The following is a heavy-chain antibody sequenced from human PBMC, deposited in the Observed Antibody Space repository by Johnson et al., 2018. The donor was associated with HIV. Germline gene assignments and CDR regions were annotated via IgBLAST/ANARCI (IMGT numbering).Heavy chain of an antibody. CDR3: AKSVVSGESYSYAFDI. V-gene: IGHV3-7*05. Sequence: DVQLVESGGGLVQPGGSLRLSCAASGFTFSSYWMSWVRQAPGKGLEWVANIKQDGSEKYYVDSVKGRFTISRDNAKNSLYLQMNSLRAEDTALYYCAKSVVSGESYSYAFDIWGQGTMVIVSS. CDR1: GFTFSSYW. D-gene: IGHD3-10*01. CDR2: IKQDGSEK. J-gene: IGHJ3*02.